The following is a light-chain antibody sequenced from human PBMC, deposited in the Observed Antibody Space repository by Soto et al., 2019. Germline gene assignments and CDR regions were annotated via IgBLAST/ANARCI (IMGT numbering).Light chain of an antibody. V-gene: IGLV2-14*01. Sequence: QSVLTQPASVSGSVGQSITISCTGTSSDAGGYDFVSWYQHHPGKAPKLIIYAVRTRPSGVSDRFSGSKSGNTASLTISGLQAEDEADYYCSSYTSDWGVFGTGTKVTVL. CDR1: SSDAGGYDF. CDR2: AVR. CDR3: SSYTSDWGV. J-gene: IGLJ1*01.